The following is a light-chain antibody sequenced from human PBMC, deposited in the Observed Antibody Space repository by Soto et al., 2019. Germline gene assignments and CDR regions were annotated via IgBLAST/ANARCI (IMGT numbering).Light chain of an antibody. V-gene: IGLV2-14*01. J-gene: IGLJ1*01. CDR3: CSYTVSTTFV. Sequence: QSALTQPASVSGSPGQSITISCTGTSSDVGAYNHVSWYQHHPGKAPKLMIYEVSNRPSGLSDRFSGSKSGNTASLTISWLQAEDEAEYYCCSYTVSTTFVFGRGTKVTVL. CDR2: EVS. CDR1: SSDVGAYNH.